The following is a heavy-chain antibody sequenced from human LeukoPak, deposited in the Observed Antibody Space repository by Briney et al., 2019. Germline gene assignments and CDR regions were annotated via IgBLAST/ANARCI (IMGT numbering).Heavy chain of an antibody. CDR3: ARHTPAAGSDAFDI. J-gene: IGHJ3*02. D-gene: IGHD6-13*01. CDR1: GYTFTSYD. V-gene: IGHV1-8*03. CDR2: MNPNSGNT. Sequence: ASVKVSCKASGYTFTSYDINWVRQATGQGLEWMGWMNPNSGNTGYAQKFQGRVTITRNTSISTAYMELSSLRSEDTAVYYCARHTPAAGSDAFDIWGQGTMVTVSS.